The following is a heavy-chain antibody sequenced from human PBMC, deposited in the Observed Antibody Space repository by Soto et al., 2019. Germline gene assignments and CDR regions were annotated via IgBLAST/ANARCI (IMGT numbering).Heavy chain of an antibody. Sequence: GESLKISCKGSGYRFTSYWIAWVRQMPGKGLEWMGIIYPGDSDTRYSPSFQGQVTISADKSISTAYLQWSSLKASDTAMYYCARQAYCGGDCYSGHFDYWGQGTLVTVSS. V-gene: IGHV5-51*01. CDR3: ARQAYCGGDCYSGHFDY. CDR1: GYRFTSYW. CDR2: IYPGDSDT. D-gene: IGHD2-21*02. J-gene: IGHJ4*02.